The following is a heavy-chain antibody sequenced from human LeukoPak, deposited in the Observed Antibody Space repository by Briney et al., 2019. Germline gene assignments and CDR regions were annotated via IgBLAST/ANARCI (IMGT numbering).Heavy chain of an antibody. CDR1: GFTFSNYA. D-gene: IGHD6-19*01. CDR2: ISGSGGSS. Sequence: GGSLRLSCAASGFTFSNYAMSWVRQAPGKGLEWVSAISGSGGSSYYADSVKGRFTISRDNAKNSLYLQMNSLRAEDTAVYYCARGWQWLTSWGNAFDIWGQGTMVTVSS. J-gene: IGHJ3*02. V-gene: IGHV3-23*01. CDR3: ARGWQWLTSWGNAFDI.